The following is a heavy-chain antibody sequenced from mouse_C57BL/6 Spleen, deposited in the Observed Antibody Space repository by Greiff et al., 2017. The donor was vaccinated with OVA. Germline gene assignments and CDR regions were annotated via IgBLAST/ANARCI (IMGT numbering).Heavy chain of an antibody. CDR3: AWGVTTVAYYAMDY. Sequence: QVQLQQPGAELVKPGASVKLSCKASGYTFTSYWMQWVKQRPGQGLEWIGEIDPSDSYTNYNQKFKGKATLTVDTSSSTAYMQLSSLTSEDSAVDYCAWGVTTVAYYAMDYWGQGTSVTVSS. V-gene: IGHV1-50*01. J-gene: IGHJ4*01. D-gene: IGHD1-1*01. CDR1: GYTFTSYW. CDR2: IDPSDSYT.